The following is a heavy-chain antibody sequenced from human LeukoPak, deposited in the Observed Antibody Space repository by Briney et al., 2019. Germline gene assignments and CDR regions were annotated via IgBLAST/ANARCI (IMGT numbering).Heavy chain of an antibody. Sequence: PSETLSLTCAVSAYSISSGYYWGWIRQPPGKGLEWIGSIYHSGSTYYNPSLKSRVTISVDTSKNQFSLKLSSVTAADTAVYYCASLVGATTYYYYMDVWGKGTTVTVSS. J-gene: IGHJ6*03. CDR3: ASLVGATTYYYYMDV. CDR2: IYHSGST. CDR1: AYSISSGYY. V-gene: IGHV4-38-2*01. D-gene: IGHD1-26*01.